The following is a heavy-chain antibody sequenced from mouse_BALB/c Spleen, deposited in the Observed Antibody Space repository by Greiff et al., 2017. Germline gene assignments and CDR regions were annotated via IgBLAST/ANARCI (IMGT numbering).Heavy chain of an antibody. V-gene: IGHV14-1*02. CDR2: IDPENGNT. D-gene: IGHD3-1*01. J-gene: IGHJ2*01. CDR1: GFNIKDYY. CDR3: ASRATYYFDY. Sequence: EVMLVESGAELVRPGALVKLSCKASGFNIKDYYMHWVKQRPEQGLEWIGWIDPENGNTIYDPKFQGKASITADTSSNTAYLQLSSLTSEDTAVYYCASRATYYFDYWGQGTTLTVSS.